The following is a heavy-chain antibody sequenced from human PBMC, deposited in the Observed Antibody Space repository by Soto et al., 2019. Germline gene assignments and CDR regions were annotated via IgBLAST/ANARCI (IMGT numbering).Heavy chain of an antibody. CDR2: INHSGIT. CDR1: GGSFSGYF. CDR3: VRGPYNYNSRYFDY. J-gene: IGHJ4*02. Sequence: SETLSLTCTISGGSFSGYFWTWIRQPPGKGLEWLAEINHSGITNYNPSVESRVSMSVDTSKNQFSLRLYSVTAADTAVYYCVRGPYNYNSRYFDYWGQGTLVTVSS. D-gene: IGHD1-1*01. V-gene: IGHV4-34*01.